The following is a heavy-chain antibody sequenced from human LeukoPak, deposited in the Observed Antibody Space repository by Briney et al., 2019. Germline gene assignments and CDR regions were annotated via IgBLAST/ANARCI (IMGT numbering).Heavy chain of an antibody. J-gene: IGHJ5*02. D-gene: IGHD6-13*01. V-gene: IGHV3-23*01. CDR2: ISDGGTST. CDR1: GFTFRNYA. CDR3: AKDRGKAAAGWLDP. Sequence: GGSLRLSCAASGFTFRNYAMSWVRQAPGKGLEWVSAISDGGTSTFYADSVKGRFTISRDNSYNTLYLQMDTLRAEDTAIYYCAKDRGKAAAGWLDPWGQGTLVTVSS.